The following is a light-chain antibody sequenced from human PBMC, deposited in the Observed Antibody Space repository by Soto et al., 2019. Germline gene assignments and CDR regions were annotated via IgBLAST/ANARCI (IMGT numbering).Light chain of an antibody. V-gene: IGKV3-11*01. CDR2: YAS. CDR3: PHRANLWT. CDR1: QSLGSY. Sequence: EIVLTQYPRTLALSPLEIDNISRRDSQSLGSYLAWYQQKPGQDPRILIYYASNRATGIQARFSGSGSGTDFTLTISSLEPEDFAVYYCPHRANLWTFGHGTKVDIK. J-gene: IGKJ1*01.